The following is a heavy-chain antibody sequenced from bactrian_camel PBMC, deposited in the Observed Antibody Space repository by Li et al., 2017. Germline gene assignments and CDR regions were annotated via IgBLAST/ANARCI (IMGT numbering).Heavy chain of an antibody. V-gene: IGHV3S53*01. D-gene: IGHD6*01. CDR3: AANRALCSWIDWSRVTTYNY. CDR2: IRSGGGR. CDR1: VYTYSKRC. Sequence: VQLVESGGGSVQAGGSLTLSCVVSVYTYSKRCVGWSRQAPGKEREAVASIRSGGGRYYADSVEGRTTISQDGTKTTVYLQMNNLSPDDTAMYYCAANRALCSWIDWSRVTTYNYWGQGTQVTVS. J-gene: IGHJ4*01.